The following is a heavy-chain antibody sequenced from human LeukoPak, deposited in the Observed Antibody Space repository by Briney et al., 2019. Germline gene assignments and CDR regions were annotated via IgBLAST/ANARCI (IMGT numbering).Heavy chain of an antibody. J-gene: IGHJ4*02. CDR1: GFTFSGSA. V-gene: IGHV3-73*01. CDR3: TRDWDLSTKQYKYYFDY. Sequence: PGGSLKLSCAASGFTFSGSAMHWVRQASGKGLEWVGRIRSKANSYATAYAASVKGRFTISRDDSKNTAYLQMNSLKTEDTAVYYCTRDWDLSTKQYKYYFDYWGREPWSPSPQ. D-gene: IGHD1-1*01. CDR2: IRSKANSYAT.